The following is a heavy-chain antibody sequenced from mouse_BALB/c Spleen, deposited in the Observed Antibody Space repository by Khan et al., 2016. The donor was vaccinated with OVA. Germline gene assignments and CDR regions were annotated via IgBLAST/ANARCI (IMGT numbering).Heavy chain of an antibody. D-gene: IGHD1-2*01. Sequence: EVQLQESGPGLVKPSQSLSLTCTVTGYSITSDYAWNWIRQFPGNKLEWMGYISYSGSTSYNPSLKSRISIIRDTSTNQFFLQLNSVTTEDTATYYCANYYGYMDYWGQGTSVTVSS. CDR3: ANYYGYMDY. J-gene: IGHJ4*01. CDR1: GYSITSDYA. CDR2: ISYSGST. V-gene: IGHV3-2*02.